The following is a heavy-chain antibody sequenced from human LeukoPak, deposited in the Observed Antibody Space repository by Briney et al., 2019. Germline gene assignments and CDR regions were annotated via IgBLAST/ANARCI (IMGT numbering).Heavy chain of an antibody. V-gene: IGHV1-69*13. CDR1: GGTFSSYA. Sequence: ASVKVSCKASGGTFSSYAISWVRQAPGQGLEWMGGIIPIFGTANYAQKFQGRVTITADESTSTACMELSSLRSDDTAVYYCARGGYGDFQAMDVWGKGTTVTVSS. CDR2: IIPIFGTA. CDR3: ARGGYGDFQAMDV. J-gene: IGHJ6*03. D-gene: IGHD3-3*01.